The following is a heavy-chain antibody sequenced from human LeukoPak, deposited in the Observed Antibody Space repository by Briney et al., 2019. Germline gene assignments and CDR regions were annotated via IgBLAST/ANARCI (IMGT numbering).Heavy chain of an antibody. Sequence: KSSETLSLTCTVSGGSIGSGDYYCSWIRQPPGKGLEWIGYIYYSGTTYYNPSLKSRVTISIDTSKNQFSLKLTSVTAADTAVYYCASRGFNGYETPYWGQGTLVTVSS. D-gene: IGHD5-12*01. J-gene: IGHJ4*02. CDR2: IYYSGTT. V-gene: IGHV4-30-4*01. CDR3: ASRGFNGYETPY. CDR1: GGSIGSGDYY.